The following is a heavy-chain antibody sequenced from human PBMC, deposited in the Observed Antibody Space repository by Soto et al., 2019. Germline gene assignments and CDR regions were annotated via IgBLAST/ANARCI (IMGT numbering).Heavy chain of an antibody. CDR3: AKDRSSAYYYYYYGMDV. Sequence: QVQLVESGGGVVQPGRSLRLSCAASGFTFSSYGTHWVRQAPGKGLEWVAVISYDGSNKYYADSVKGRFTISRDNSKNTLYLQMNSLRAEDTAVYYCAKDRSSAYYYYYYGMDVWGQGTTVTVSS. V-gene: IGHV3-30*18. J-gene: IGHJ6*02. CDR1: GFTFSSYG. D-gene: IGHD6-19*01. CDR2: ISYDGSNK.